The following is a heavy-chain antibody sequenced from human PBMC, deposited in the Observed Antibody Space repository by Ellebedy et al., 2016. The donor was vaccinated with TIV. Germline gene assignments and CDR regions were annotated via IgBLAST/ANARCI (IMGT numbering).Heavy chain of an antibody. CDR3: ARVREAYCGGDCYSDLAY. V-gene: IGHV1-69*13. CDR2: IIPIFGTA. J-gene: IGHJ4*02. D-gene: IGHD2-21*02. Sequence: SVKVSCXASGGTFSSYAISWVRQAPGQGLEWMGGIIPIFGTANYAQKFQGRVTITADESTSTAYMELSSLRSEDTAVYYCARVREAYCGGDCYSDLAYWGQGTLVTVSS. CDR1: GGTFSSYA.